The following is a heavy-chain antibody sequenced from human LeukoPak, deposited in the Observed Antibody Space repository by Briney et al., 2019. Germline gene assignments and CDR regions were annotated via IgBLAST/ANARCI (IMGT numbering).Heavy chain of an antibody. CDR1: GYTLTNYG. CDR3: ARASCVSAAGSPYYFDY. Sequence: ASVTVSCTASGYTLTNYGITWVRQAPGQGLELMGWISPYSGNTNYAQKLQGRVTMTTDTSTSTAYMELRRLRSDDTAVYYCARASCVSAAGSPYYFDYWGQGTLVTVSS. V-gene: IGHV1-18*01. J-gene: IGHJ4*02. CDR2: ISPYSGNT. D-gene: IGHD6-13*01.